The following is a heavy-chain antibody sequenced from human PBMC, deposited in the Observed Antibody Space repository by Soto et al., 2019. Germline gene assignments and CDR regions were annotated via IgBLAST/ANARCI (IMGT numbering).Heavy chain of an antibody. CDR3: TTGSYYYDSSGYYHEYGMDV. V-gene: IGHV3-15*01. D-gene: IGHD3-22*01. Sequence: GGSLRLSCAASGFTFSNAWMSWVRQAPGKGLEWVGRIKSKTDGGTTDYAAPVKGRFTISRDDSKNTLYLQMSSLKTEDTAVYYCTTGSYYYDSSGYYHEYGMDVWGQGTTVTVSS. CDR2: IKSKTDGGTT. J-gene: IGHJ6*02. CDR1: GFTFSNAW.